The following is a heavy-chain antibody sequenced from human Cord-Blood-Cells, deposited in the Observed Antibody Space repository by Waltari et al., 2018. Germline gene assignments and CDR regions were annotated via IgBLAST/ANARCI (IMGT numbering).Heavy chain of an antibody. D-gene: IGHD6-6*01. CDR1: GGSFSGYY. J-gene: IGHJ1*01. CDR3: ARGSRIIAARVDFQH. Sequence: QVQLQQWGAGLLKPSETLSLTCAVSGGSFSGYYWRCIAQPPGKGLEWIGEINHSGSTNYNPSLKSRVTISVDTSKNQFSLKLSSVTAADTAVYYCARGSRIIAARVDFQHWGQGTLVTVSS. V-gene: IGHV4-34*01. CDR2: INHSGST.